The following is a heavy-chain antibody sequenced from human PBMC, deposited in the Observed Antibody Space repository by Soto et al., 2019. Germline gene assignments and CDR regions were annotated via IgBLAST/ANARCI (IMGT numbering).Heavy chain of an antibody. Sequence: QVQLVQSGAEVKKPGASVKVACKASGYTFAGYYMHWVRQAPGQGLEWMGWINPNSGGTNYAQKFQGWVTMTRDTSIITAYMELGMLRSDATAVYYCARDHGDFWSGSTAGKYGMDVWGQGTTVTVSS. J-gene: IGHJ6*02. D-gene: IGHD3-3*01. V-gene: IGHV1-2*04. CDR2: INPNSGGT. CDR1: GYTFAGYY. CDR3: ARDHGDFWSGSTAGKYGMDV.